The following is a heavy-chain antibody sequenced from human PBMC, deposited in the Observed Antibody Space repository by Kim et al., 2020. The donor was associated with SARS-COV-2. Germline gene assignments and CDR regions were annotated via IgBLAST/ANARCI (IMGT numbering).Heavy chain of an antibody. V-gene: IGHV4-34*01. D-gene: IGHD3-22*01. Sequence: SGNTNYTPALKSRVTISVDTSKKQISLKVFSVTAADTAVYYCARTYYGFDYWGQGTLVTVSS. CDR3: ARTYYGFDY. J-gene: IGHJ4*02. CDR2: SGNT.